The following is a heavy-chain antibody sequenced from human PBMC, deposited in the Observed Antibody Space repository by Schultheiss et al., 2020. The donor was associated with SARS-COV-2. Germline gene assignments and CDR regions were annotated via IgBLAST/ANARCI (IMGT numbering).Heavy chain of an antibody. Sequence: GGSLRLSCAASGFIVSNNYMSWVRQAPGKGLEWVSVIYSGGSTYYADSVKGRFTISRDNSKNTLYLRMNSLRAEDTAVYYCARAAFLLGYGMDVWGQGTTVTVSS. J-gene: IGHJ6*02. D-gene: IGHD2-15*01. CDR3: ARAAFLLGYGMDV. V-gene: IGHV3-53*01. CDR1: GFIVSNNY. CDR2: IYSGGST.